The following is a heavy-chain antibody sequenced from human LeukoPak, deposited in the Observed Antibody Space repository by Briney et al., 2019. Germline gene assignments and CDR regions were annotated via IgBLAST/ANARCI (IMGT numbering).Heavy chain of an antibody. CDR3: ARAPYSADSSATPPAFDI. D-gene: IGHD3-22*01. Sequence: GGSLRLSCAAPGFTVSRHYMSWVRQAPGKGLEWVPIIYSPGGTYYADSVKGRFTISRDNSKNTVYLQMNSLRVEDTAVYYCARAPYSADSSATPPAFDIWGQGTMVTVSS. J-gene: IGHJ3*02. CDR1: GFTVSRHY. CDR2: IYSPGGT. V-gene: IGHV3-53*01.